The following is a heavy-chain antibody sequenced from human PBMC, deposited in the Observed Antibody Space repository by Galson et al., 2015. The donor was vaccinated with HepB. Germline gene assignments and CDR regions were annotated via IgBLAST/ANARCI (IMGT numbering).Heavy chain of an antibody. Sequence: SLRLSCAASGFTFSSYAMTWVRQAPGKGLEWVSAISGSNGPTYYADSVKGRFTISRDNSRNTLYLEMDTLRAEDTAVYYCAKTYQHRLLYYSESWGQGTLVTVSS. V-gene: IGHV3-23*01. CDR2: ISGSNGPT. J-gene: IGHJ4*02. CDR1: GFTFSSYA. CDR3: AKTYQHRLLYYSES. D-gene: IGHD1-26*01.